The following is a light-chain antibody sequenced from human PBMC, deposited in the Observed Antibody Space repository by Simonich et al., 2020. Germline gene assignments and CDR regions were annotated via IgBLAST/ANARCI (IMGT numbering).Light chain of an antibody. CDR1: QSVSSY. Sequence: EIVLTQSPATLSLSPGERATLSCRASQSVSSYLALYQQKPGQAPRLLIYDASNRATGIPARFSGSWPGTDFTLTISSLEPEDFAVYYCQQRSNWHELTFGGGTKVEIK. J-gene: IGKJ4*01. CDR2: DAS. CDR3: QQRSNWHELT. V-gene: IGKV3D-11*02.